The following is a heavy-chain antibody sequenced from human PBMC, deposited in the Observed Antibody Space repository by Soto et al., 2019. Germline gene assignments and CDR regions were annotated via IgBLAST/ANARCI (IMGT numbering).Heavy chain of an antibody. J-gene: IGHJ6*03. D-gene: IGHD3-22*01. CDR2: VCYSGGT. Sequence: QAQLRESGPGLVKPSETLSLACTFSGDSHYWVWIRQPPGKGLEWIGSVCYSGGTCFRGTTYYNRSLRSRVTVSVQTSENQLSVNLNFVTAADTAVYYCASGTSYDDPTGFYTNYYMNLWGRGTTVTVSS. CDR3: ASGTSYDDPTGFYTNYYMNL. CDR1: GDSHY. V-gene: IGHV4-39*01.